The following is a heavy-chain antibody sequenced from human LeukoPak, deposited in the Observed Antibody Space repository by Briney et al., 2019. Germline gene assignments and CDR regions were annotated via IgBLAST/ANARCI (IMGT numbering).Heavy chain of an antibody. CDR3: ARRAHYYGMDV. CDR1: GGSISSGGYY. V-gene: IGHV4-31*03. CDR2: IYYSGST. Sequence: PSETLSLTCTVSGGSISSGGYYWSWIRQHPGKGLEWIGYIYYSGSTYYNPSLKSRVTISVDPYKNQFSLELSSVTAADTAVYYCARRAHYYGMDVWGQGTTVTVSS. J-gene: IGHJ6*02.